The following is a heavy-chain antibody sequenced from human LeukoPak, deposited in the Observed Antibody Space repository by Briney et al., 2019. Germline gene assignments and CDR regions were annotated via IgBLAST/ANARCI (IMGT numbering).Heavy chain of an antibody. CDR1: GGSISSYY. CDR3: ARDRSTYNNYDYYYMDV. D-gene: IGHD5-24*01. Sequence: TPSETLSLTCTVSGGSISSYYWSWLRQPAGKGLEWIGRIYTSGSTNYNPSLKSRVTMSVDTSKNQLSLKLSSVTAADTAVYYCARDRSTYNNYDYYYMDVWGKGTTVTVSS. V-gene: IGHV4-4*07. J-gene: IGHJ6*03. CDR2: IYTSGST.